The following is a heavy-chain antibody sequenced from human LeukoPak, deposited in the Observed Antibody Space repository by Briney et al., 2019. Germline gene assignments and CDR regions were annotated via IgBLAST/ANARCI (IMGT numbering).Heavy chain of an antibody. CDR3: ARTTRRYSSGWSS. CDR2: INPSGGST. V-gene: IGHV1-46*01. J-gene: IGHJ5*02. CDR1: GYTFTSYY. D-gene: IGHD6-19*01. Sequence: ASVTVSCKASGYTFTSYYMHWLRQAPGQGLEWMGIINPSGGSTSYAQKFQGRVTMTRDTSTSTVYMELSSLRSEDTAVYYCARTTRRYSSGWSSWGQGTLVTVSS.